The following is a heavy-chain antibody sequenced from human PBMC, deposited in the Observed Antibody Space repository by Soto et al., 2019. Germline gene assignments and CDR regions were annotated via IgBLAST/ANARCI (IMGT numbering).Heavy chain of an antibody. CDR3: ARAHYHDSSGPNGHAFDI. V-gene: IGHV3-30*03. CDR2: ISDDGDKV. D-gene: IGHD3-22*01. Sequence: GGSLRLSCAASGFTFSNYGMHWVRQAPGKGLEWVAVISDDGDKVFYADSMKDRLTISRDNSKSTLFLQLTSLGPEDTALYYCARAHYHDSSGPNGHAFDIWGQGTLVTVSS. CDR1: GFTFSNYG. J-gene: IGHJ3*02.